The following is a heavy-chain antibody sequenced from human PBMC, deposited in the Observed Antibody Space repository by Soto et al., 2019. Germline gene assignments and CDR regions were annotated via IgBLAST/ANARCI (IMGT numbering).Heavy chain of an antibody. Sequence: ASVKVSCKASGYTFTSYGISWVRQAPGQGLEWMGWISAYNGNTNYAQKLQGRVTMTTDTSTSTAYMELRSLRSDETAVYYCARESDASGSYYRWFDTWGQGTLVTVSS. CDR1: GYTFTSYG. CDR2: ISAYNGNT. V-gene: IGHV1-18*01. CDR3: ARESDASGSYYRWFDT. D-gene: IGHD1-26*01. J-gene: IGHJ5*02.